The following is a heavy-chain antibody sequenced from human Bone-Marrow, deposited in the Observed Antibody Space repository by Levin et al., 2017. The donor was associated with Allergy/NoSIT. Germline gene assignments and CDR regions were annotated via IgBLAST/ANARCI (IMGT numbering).Heavy chain of an antibody. Sequence: GGSLRLSCAASGFTVSSNYMSWVRQAPGKGLEWVSVIYSGGSTYYADSVKGRFTISRDNSKNTLYLQMNSLRAEDTAVYYCAREGYSSSWYISGYFDYWGQGTLVTVSS. D-gene: IGHD6-13*01. CDR1: GFTVSSNY. V-gene: IGHV3-66*01. CDR2: IYSGGST. CDR3: AREGYSSSWYISGYFDY. J-gene: IGHJ4*02.